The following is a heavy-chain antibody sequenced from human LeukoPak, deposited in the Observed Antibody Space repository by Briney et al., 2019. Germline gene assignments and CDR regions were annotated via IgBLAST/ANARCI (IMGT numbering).Heavy chain of an antibody. CDR3: ARDLPYCSGGSCYYYYGMDV. D-gene: IGHD2-15*01. Sequence: ASVKVSCKASGYTFTGYYMHWVRQAPGQRLEWMGWINAGNGNTKYSQKFQGRVTITRDTSASTAYMELSSLRSEDTAVYYCARDLPYCSGGSCYYYYGMDVWGQGTTVTVSS. CDR1: GYTFTGYY. CDR2: INAGNGNT. J-gene: IGHJ6*02. V-gene: IGHV1-3*01.